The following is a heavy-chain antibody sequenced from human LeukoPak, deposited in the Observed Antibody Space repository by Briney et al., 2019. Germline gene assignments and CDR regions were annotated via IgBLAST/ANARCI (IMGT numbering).Heavy chain of an antibody. V-gene: IGHV4-59*08. J-gene: IGHJ4*02. Sequence: PSETLSLTCTVSGGSISSYYWSWIRQPPGKGLEWIGSIYHSGSTYYNPSLKSRVTISGDTSKNQFSLRLSSVTAADTAVYYCARASYSYDNNGWVPFDYWGQGTLVTVSS. CDR2: IYHSGST. CDR3: ARASYSYDNNGWVPFDY. D-gene: IGHD3-22*01. CDR1: GGSISSYY.